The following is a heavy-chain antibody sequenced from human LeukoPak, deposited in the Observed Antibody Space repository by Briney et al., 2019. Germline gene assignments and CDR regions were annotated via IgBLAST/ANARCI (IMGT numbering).Heavy chain of an antibody. Sequence: SETLSLTCTVSGGSISSYYWSWIRQPPGKGLEWIGYIYYSGSTNYNPSLKSRVTISVDTSKNQFSLKLSSVTAADTAVYYCARESLSTAMAYGMDVWGQGTTVTVSS. V-gene: IGHV4-59*01. CDR3: ARESLSTAMAYGMDV. CDR2: IYYSGST. CDR1: GGSISSYY. D-gene: IGHD5-18*01. J-gene: IGHJ6*02.